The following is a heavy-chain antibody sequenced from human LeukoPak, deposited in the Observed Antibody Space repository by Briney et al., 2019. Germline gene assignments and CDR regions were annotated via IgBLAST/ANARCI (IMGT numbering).Heavy chain of an antibody. D-gene: IGHD3-9*01. CDR1: GITLSNYG. J-gene: IGHJ4*02. Sequence: SGGSLRLSCAVSGITLSNYGMSWVRQAPGKGLEWVAGISDSGGSTNYADSVKGRFTISRDNPKNTLYLQMNSLRAEDTDVYYCAREERYFDWLSYFDYWGQGTLVTVSS. CDR3: AREERYFDWLSYFDY. V-gene: IGHV3-23*01. CDR2: ISDSGGST.